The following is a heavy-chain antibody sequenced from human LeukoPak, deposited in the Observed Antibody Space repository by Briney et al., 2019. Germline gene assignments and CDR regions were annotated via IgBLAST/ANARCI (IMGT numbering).Heavy chain of an antibody. D-gene: IGHD1-26*01. J-gene: IGHJ4*02. Sequence: SETLSLTCAVYGGSFSGYYWSWIRQPPGKGLEWIGEINHSGSTNHNPSLKSRVTISVDTSKNQFSLKLSSVTAVDTAVYYCARLGPGSGSSDYFDYWGQGTLVTVSS. CDR3: ARLGPGSGSSDYFDY. V-gene: IGHV4-34*01. CDR1: GGSFSGYY. CDR2: INHSGST.